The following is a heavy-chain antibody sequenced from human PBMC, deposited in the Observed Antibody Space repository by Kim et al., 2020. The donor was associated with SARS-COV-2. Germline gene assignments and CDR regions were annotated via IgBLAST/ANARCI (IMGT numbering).Heavy chain of an antibody. V-gene: IGHV1-46*01. J-gene: IGHJ6*04. CDR1: GYTFTSYY. CDR2: INPSGGST. D-gene: IGHD3-3*01. Sequence: ASVKVSCKASGYTFTSYYMHWVRQAPGQGLEWMGIINPSGGSTSYAQKFQGRVTMTRDTSTSTVYMELSSLRSEDTAVYYCAREVPLRFLEWPLVDVWGKGTTVTVSS. CDR3: AREVPLRFLEWPLVDV.